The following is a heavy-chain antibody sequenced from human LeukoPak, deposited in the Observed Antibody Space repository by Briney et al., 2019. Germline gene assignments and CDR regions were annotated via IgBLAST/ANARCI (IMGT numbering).Heavy chain of an antibody. CDR1: GGSFSGYY. V-gene: IGHV4-34*01. CDR3: ALYLNYGDYDYFDY. D-gene: IGHD4-17*01. Sequence: SETLSLTCAVYGGSFSGYYWSWIRQPPGKGLEWIGEINHSGSTNYNPSLKSRVTISVDTSKNQFSLKLSSVTAADTAVYYCALYLNYGDYDYFDYWGQGTLVTVSP. CDR2: INHSGST. J-gene: IGHJ4*02.